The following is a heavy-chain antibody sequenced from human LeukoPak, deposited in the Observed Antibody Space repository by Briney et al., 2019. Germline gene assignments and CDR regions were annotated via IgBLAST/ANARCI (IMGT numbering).Heavy chain of an antibody. J-gene: IGHJ6*03. V-gene: IGHV4-59*01. Sequence: SETLSLTCTVSGGSLSNYYWSWIRQPPGKELEWIGYIYYIGSTNYNPSLKSRVTISVDTSKNQFSLKLSSVTAADTAVYYCARERGRSCGSVPYYYYYMDVWGKGTTVTVSS. CDR3: ARERGRSCGSVPYYYYYMDV. D-gene: IGHD5-18*01. CDR1: GGSLSNYY. CDR2: IYYIGST.